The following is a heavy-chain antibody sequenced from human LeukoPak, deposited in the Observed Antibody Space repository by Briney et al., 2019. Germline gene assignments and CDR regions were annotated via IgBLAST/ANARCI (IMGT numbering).Heavy chain of an antibody. J-gene: IGHJ4*02. CDR3: ARDSIAVAGTDY. CDR2: IIPIFGTA. CDR1: GGTLSSYA. D-gene: IGHD6-19*01. Sequence: SVKVSCKASGGTLSSYAISWVRQAPGQGLEWMGGIIPIFGTANYAQKFQGRVTITADESTSTAYMELSSLRSEDTAVYYCARDSIAVAGTDYWGQGTLVTVSS. V-gene: IGHV1-69*01.